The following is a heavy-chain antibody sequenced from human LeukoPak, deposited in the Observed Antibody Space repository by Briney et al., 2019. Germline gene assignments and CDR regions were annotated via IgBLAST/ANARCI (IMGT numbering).Heavy chain of an antibody. CDR1: GGSISTYY. V-gene: IGHV4-59*08. D-gene: IGHD7-27*01. CDR3: ARHPSRWGPVGYFDL. CDR2: VYYSGIT. Sequence: SETLSLTCTVYGGSISTYYWRWNRQSPGKGLEWIGYVYYSGITNSSPSLKSRVTISLDTSKNQFSLRLSSVTAADTAMYYCARHPSRWGPVGYFDLWGRGALVTVSS. J-gene: IGHJ2*01.